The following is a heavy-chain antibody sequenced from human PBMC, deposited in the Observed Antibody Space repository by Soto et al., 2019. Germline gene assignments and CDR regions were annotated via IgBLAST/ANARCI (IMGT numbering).Heavy chain of an antibody. V-gene: IGHV3-9*01. D-gene: IGHD2-15*01. CDR1: GFNFDHYA. CDR2: ISWNSDTL. J-gene: IGHJ1*01. CDR3: VRGYCTGNSCNRFQN. Sequence: GGSLRLSCAASGFNFDHYAIHWVRQAPGKGLEWVSGISWNSDTLGYADSVKGRFTVSRENTKNSLSLQVTSLRAGDTAIYYCVRGYCTGNSCNRFQNWGQGTLVTVSS.